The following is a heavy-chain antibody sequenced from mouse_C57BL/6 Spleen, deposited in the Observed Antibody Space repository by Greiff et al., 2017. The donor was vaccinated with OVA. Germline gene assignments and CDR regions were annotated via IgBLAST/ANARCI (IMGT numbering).Heavy chain of an antibody. D-gene: IGHD4-1*01. CDR1: GYTFTSYW. Sequence: QVQLQQPGAELVRPGSSVKLSCKASGYTFTSYWMDWVKQRPGQGLEWIGNIYPSDSETHYNQKFKDKATLTVDKSSSTAYMQLSSLTSEDSAVYYCARRETGTGDDWGQGTTLTVSS. CDR3: ARRETGTGDD. CDR2: IYPSDSET. V-gene: IGHV1-61*01. J-gene: IGHJ2*01.